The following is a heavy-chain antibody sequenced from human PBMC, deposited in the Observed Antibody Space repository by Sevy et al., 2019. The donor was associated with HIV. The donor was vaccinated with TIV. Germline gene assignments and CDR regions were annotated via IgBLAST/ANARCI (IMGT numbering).Heavy chain of an antibody. D-gene: IGHD3-22*01. Sequence: SETLSLTCAVSGYSINSGYYWGWIRQPPRKGLEWIGSLYHDGSTSFKPSLKSRVTISVDTSKNQFSLKLTSVTAADTAVYYCARGGYYDTSGYYSHYFDYWGQGTLVTVSS. CDR3: ARGGYYDTSGYYSHYFDY. J-gene: IGHJ4*02. CDR2: LYHDGST. CDR1: GYSINSGYY. V-gene: IGHV4-38-2*01.